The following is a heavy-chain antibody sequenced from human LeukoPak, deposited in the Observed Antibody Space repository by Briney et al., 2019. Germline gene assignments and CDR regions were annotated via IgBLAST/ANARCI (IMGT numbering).Heavy chain of an antibody. Sequence: GGSLRLSCVASGFPFSVAAMTWVRQSPGTGLEWVAGIGGDTLTHYADSVQGRFTISRDNSWNTLYLEMHGLRVDDTAVYYCAKDYRAFYLAVAEVFDYWGQGTLVTVSS. CDR1: GFPFSVAA. D-gene: IGHD6-19*01. V-gene: IGHV3-23*01. CDR2: IGGDTLT. J-gene: IGHJ4*02. CDR3: AKDYRAFYLAVAEVFDY.